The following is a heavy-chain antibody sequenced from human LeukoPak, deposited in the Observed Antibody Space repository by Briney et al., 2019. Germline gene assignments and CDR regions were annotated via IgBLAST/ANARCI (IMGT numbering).Heavy chain of an antibody. CDR3: ARPDSSGHPTN. J-gene: IGHJ4*02. V-gene: IGHV3-64*01. CDR1: GFIFRNYA. D-gene: IGHD3-22*01. Sequence: TGGSLRLSCAASGFIFRNYAMHWVRQAPGKGLEYVSAISSSGDNTYYGNSVRGRFTISRDNAKNTLYLQMDSLTAEDTAMYYCARPDSSGHPTNWGQGTLVTVSS. CDR2: ISSSGDNT.